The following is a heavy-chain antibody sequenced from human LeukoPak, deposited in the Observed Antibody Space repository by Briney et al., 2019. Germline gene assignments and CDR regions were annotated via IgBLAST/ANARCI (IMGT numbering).Heavy chain of an antibody. CDR3: ARAGVVAAATNWLDP. J-gene: IGHJ5*02. Sequence: SETLSLTCTVSGGSISSYYWTWIRQPAGMGLEWIGRIHTSGSTNYNPSLKSRVTMSEDTSKNQFSLKLSSVTAADTAMYYCARAGVVAAATNWLDPWGQGTLVTVSS. D-gene: IGHD2-2*01. V-gene: IGHV4-4*07. CDR2: IHTSGST. CDR1: GGSISSYY.